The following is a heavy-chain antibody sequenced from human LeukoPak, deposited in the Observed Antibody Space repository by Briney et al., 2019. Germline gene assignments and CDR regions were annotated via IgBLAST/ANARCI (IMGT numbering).Heavy chain of an antibody. Sequence: SETLTLTCAVSGGSISSSNWWSWVRQPPGKGLEWIGEIYHSGSTNYNPSLKSRVTISVDKSKNQFSLKLSSVTAADTAVYYCARGPPRDYVWGSYPHYFDYWGQGTLVTVSS. CDR1: GGSISSSNW. J-gene: IGHJ4*02. CDR3: ARGPPRDYVWGSYPHYFDY. CDR2: IYHSGST. V-gene: IGHV4-4*02. D-gene: IGHD3-16*02.